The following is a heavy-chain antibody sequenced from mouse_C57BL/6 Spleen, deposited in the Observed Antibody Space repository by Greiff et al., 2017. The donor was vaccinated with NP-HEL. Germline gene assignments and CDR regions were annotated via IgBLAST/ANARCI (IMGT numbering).Heavy chain of an antibody. CDR2: IDPNSGCT. CDR3: CRTGGAEYGLDY. Sequence: VQLQQSGAELVMPGASVKLSCKASGYTFTSYWMHWVKQRPGRGLEWIGRIDPNSGCTKYNEKFKSKSTLTVDKSSSTAYMQLSSLTSEDSAVYYCCRTGGAEYGLDYWGQGTSVTVSA. J-gene: IGHJ4*01. D-gene: IGHD1-1*02. V-gene: IGHV1-72*01. CDR1: GYTFTSYW.